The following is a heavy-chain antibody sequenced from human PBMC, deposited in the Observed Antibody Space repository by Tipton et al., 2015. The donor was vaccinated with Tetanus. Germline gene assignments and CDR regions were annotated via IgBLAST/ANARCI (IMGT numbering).Heavy chain of an antibody. CDR2: AYYSGST. J-gene: IGHJ4*02. Sequence: LRLSCTVSGGSISSSSYYWGWIRQPPEKGLEWIGSAYYSGSTYYNPSLKSRVTISVDTSKNQFSLELSSVTAADTAVYYCARHSSLKALNYWGQGTLVTASS. D-gene: IGHD3-9*01. V-gene: IGHV4-39*01. CDR1: GGSISSSSYY. CDR3: ARHSSLKALNY.